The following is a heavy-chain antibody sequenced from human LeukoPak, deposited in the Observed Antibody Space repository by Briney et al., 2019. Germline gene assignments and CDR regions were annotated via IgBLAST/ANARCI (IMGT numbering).Heavy chain of an antibody. CDR1: GGSISLYY. Sequence: SETLSLTCTVSGGSISLYYWSWIRQPAGKGLEWIGRIYASGTTNYNPSLKSRVTMSVDTSKNQFSLKLTSVTAADTAVYYCXXXXSTVTTVNWFDPWGQGTLVTVSS. CDR3: XXXXSTVTTVNWFDP. D-gene: IGHD4-17*01. CDR2: IYASGTT. V-gene: IGHV4-4*07. J-gene: IGHJ5*02.